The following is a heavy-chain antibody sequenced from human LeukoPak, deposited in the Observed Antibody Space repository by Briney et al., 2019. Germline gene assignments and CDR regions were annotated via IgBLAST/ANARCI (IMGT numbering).Heavy chain of an antibody. J-gene: IGHJ4*02. Sequence: ASVKVSCKASGYTFTSYGISWVRQAPGQGLEWMGWISPYNGNTNYAQKIQGRVTMTTDTSTSTAYMELRSLRSDDTAVYYCARAGGEGIAAAETDSWGQGTLVTASS. CDR3: ARAGGEGIAAAETDS. CDR2: ISPYNGNT. V-gene: IGHV1-18*04. CDR1: GYTFTSYG. D-gene: IGHD6-13*01.